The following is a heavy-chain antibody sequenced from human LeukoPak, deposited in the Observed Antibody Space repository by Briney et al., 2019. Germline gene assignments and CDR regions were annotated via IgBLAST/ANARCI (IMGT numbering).Heavy chain of an antibody. D-gene: IGHD3-9*01. CDR2: ISGSGYST. Sequence: GGSLRLSCAASAFTFIDHGMHWVRHAPGKGLEWVSSISGSGYSTYYADSVKGRFTISRDNSKNTLYLQMNSLRAEDTAVYYCAKDEDDILTGYYGSDYWGQGTLVTVSS. CDR1: AFTFIDHG. CDR3: AKDEDDILTGYYGSDY. J-gene: IGHJ4*02. V-gene: IGHV3-23*01.